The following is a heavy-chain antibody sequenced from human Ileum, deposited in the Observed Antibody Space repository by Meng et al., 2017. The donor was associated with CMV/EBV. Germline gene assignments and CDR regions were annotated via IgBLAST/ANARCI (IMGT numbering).Heavy chain of an antibody. V-gene: IGHV3-23*01. CDR1: GFTFSNYA. J-gene: IGHJ4*02. D-gene: IGHD2-21*02. CDR3: VHPPHYCGGDCDWDF. Sequence: SGFTFSNYALGWVRQAPGKGLEWVSALTGSGSTTYYADSVKGRFTISRDNSKNTLYLQMNSLRAEDTAIYYCVHPPHYCGGDCDWDFWGQGTLVTVSS. CDR2: LTGSGSTT.